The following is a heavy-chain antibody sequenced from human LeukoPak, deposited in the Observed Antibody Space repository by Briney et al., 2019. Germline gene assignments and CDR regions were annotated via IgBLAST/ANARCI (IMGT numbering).Heavy chain of an antibody. CDR2: IYYSGST. CDR3: ARDLGYCSSTSCYTPNWFDP. CDR1: GGSISCGDYY. D-gene: IGHD2-2*02. J-gene: IGHJ5*02. Sequence: PSETLSLTCTVSGGSISCGDYYWSWIRQPPGKGLEWIGYIYYSGSTYYNPSLKSRVTISVDTSKNQFSLKLSSVTAADTAVYYCARDLGYCSSTSCYTPNWFDPWGQGTLVTVSS. V-gene: IGHV4-30-4*01.